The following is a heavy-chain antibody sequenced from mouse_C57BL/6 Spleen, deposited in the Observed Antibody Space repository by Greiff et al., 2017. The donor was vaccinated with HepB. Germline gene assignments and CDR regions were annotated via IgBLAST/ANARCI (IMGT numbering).Heavy chain of an antibody. CDR1: GFTFSSYA. V-gene: IGHV5-4*03. D-gene: IGHD2-3*01. CDR3: ARAGIYDGYYVGYYAMDY. J-gene: IGHJ4*01. CDR2: ISDGGSYT. Sequence: EVKLMESGGGLVKPGGSLKLSCAASGFTFSSYAMSWVRQTPEKRLEWVATISDGGSYTYYPDNVKGRFTISRDNAKNNLYLQMSHLKSEDTAMYYCARAGIYDGYYVGYYAMDYWGQGTSVTVSS.